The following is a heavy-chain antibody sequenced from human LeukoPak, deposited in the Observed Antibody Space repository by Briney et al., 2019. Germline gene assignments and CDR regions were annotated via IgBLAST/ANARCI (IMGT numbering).Heavy chain of an antibody. CDR1: RFTFSSYS. CDR2: ISSSSSTI. J-gene: IGHJ4*02. CDR3: ARDPAENYYDSSGTDY. Sequence: GGSLRLSCAASRFTFSSYSMNWVRQAPGKGLEWVSYISSSSSTIYYADSVKGRFTISRDNAKNSLYLQMNSLRDEDTAVYYCARDPAENYYDSSGTDYWGQGTLVTVSS. D-gene: IGHD3-22*01. V-gene: IGHV3-48*02.